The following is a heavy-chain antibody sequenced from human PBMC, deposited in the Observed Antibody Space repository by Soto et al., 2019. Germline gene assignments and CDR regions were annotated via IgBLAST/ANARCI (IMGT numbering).Heavy chain of an antibody. V-gene: IGHV3-30*18. CDR3: AKDRAWLRWRLGFDP. CDR1: GFTFSSYG. CDR2: ISYDGSNK. D-gene: IGHD5-12*01. J-gene: IGHJ5*02. Sequence: GGSLRLSCAASGFTFSSYGMHWVRQAPGKGLEWVAVISYDGSNKYYADSVKGRFTISRDNSKNTLYLQMNSLRAEDTAVYYCAKDRAWLRWRLGFDPWGQGTLVTVSS.